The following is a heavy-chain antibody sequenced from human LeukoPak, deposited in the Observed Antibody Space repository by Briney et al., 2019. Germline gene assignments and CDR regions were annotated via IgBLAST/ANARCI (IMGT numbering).Heavy chain of an antibody. J-gene: IGHJ4*02. CDR2: VYYTGNT. V-gene: IGHV4-59*08. CDR3: ARRARATGGGDYFDY. D-gene: IGHD2-15*01. CDR1: GGSITSYY. Sequence: SQTLSLTCTVSGGSITSYYWTWIRQPPGKGLEWIGYVYYTGNTNYNPSLKSRVTISLDTSRSRFSLQLSSVTAADTAIYYCARRARATGGGDYFDYWGQGTPVTVSS.